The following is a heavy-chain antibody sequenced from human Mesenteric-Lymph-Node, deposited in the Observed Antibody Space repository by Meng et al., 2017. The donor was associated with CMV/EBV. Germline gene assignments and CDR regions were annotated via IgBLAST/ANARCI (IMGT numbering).Heavy chain of an antibody. CDR2: INSNSGDT. Sequence: ASVKVSCKASGYTFTGYYMHWVRQAPGQGLEWMGWINSNSGDTNYAQRFQGRVTMTRDTSINTAYMDLSRLTSDDTAVYYCAREALRWPPIGKDYWGQGTTVTVSS. V-gene: IGHV1-2*02. J-gene: IGHJ4*02. CDR3: AREALRWPPIGKDY. D-gene: IGHD4-23*01. CDR1: GYTFTGYY.